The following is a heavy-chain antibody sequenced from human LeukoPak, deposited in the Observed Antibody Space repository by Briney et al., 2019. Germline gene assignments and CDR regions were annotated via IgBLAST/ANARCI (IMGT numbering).Heavy chain of an antibody. D-gene: IGHD3-22*01. CDR1: GFTFSSYV. CDR2: IRYDGSNK. Sequence: GGSLRLSCAASGFTFSSYVMHWVRQAPGKGLEWVAFIRYDGSNKYSADSVKGRFTISRDNSKNTLYLQMNSLRAEDTAVYYCAKAGYYDSSGYYENYYYYYMDVWGKGTTVTVSS. CDR3: AKAGYYDSSGYYENYYYYYMDV. J-gene: IGHJ6*03. V-gene: IGHV3-30*02.